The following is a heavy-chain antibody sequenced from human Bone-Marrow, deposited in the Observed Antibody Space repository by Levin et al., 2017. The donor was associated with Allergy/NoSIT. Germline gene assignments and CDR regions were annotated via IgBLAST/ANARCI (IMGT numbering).Heavy chain of an antibody. V-gene: IGHV3-30-3*01. CDR2: ISYDGSNK. CDR1: GFTFSSYA. D-gene: IGHD2-2*01. Sequence: GGSLRLSCAASGFTFSSYAMHWVRQAPGKGLEWVAVISYDGSNKYYADSVKGRFTISRDNSKNTLYLQMNSLRAEDTAVYYCARETRYCISTSCAVDAFDSWGQGTMVTVSS. CDR3: ARETRYCISTSCAVDAFDS. J-gene: IGHJ3*02.